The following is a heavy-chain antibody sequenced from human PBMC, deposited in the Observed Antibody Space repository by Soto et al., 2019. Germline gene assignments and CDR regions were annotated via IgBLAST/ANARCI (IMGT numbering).Heavy chain of an antibody. CDR3: ARGRKGFSSSCYVD. Sequence: QVQLQQWSAGLLKPSETLSLTCAVYGGSFSGYYWTWIRQPPGKGLEWIGEINDSGGTDYNPSLKSRVTISLDTSKNQLSLNLSSVTAADTAVYYCARGRKGFSSSCYVDWGQGTLVTVSS. V-gene: IGHV4-34*01. CDR2: INDSGGT. J-gene: IGHJ4*02. D-gene: IGHD6-13*01. CDR1: GGSFSGYY.